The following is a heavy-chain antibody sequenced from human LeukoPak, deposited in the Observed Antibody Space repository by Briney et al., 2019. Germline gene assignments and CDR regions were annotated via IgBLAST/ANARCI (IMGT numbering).Heavy chain of an antibody. CDR3: AKEEYSSSWYRYYYYYMDV. CDR1: GFTFSSYA. V-gene: IGHV3-23*01. Sequence: GGSLRLSCAASGFTFSSYAMTWVRQAPGKGLEWVSAISGSGGSTYYADSVKGQFTISRDNSKNTLYLQMNSLRAEDTAVYYCAKEEYSSSWYRYYYYYMDVWGKGTTVTVSS. CDR2: ISGSGGST. D-gene: IGHD6-13*01. J-gene: IGHJ6*03.